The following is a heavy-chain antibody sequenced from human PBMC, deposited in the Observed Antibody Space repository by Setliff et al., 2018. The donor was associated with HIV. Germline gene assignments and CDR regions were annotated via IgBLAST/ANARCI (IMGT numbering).Heavy chain of an antibody. Sequence: GASVKVSCKASRYTFTSYEINWVRQATGQGLEWMGWMNPNSGNTGYAQKFQGRLTMTRDSSISTAYMELRGLRSEDTAIYYCARPSHVYGDNGPLGYWGQGTLVTVSS. D-gene: IGHD2-21*01. CDR1: RYTFTSYE. CDR3: ARPSHVYGDNGPLGY. J-gene: IGHJ4*02. CDR2: MNPNSGNT. V-gene: IGHV1-8*02.